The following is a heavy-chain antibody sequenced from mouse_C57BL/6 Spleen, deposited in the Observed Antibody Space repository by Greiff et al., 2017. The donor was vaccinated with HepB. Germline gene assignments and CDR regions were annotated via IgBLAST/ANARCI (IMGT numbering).Heavy chain of an antibody. V-gene: IGHV1-26*01. D-gene: IGHD3-2*02. CDR3: ARRSGSGYAYFDY. Sequence: EVQLQQSGPELVKPGASVKISCKASGYTFTDYYMNWVKQSHGKSLEWIGDINPNNGGTSYNQKFKGKATLTVDKSSSTAYMELRSLTSEDSAVYYCARRSGSGYAYFDYWGQGTTLTVSS. CDR2: INPNNGGT. CDR1: GYTFTDYY. J-gene: IGHJ2*01.